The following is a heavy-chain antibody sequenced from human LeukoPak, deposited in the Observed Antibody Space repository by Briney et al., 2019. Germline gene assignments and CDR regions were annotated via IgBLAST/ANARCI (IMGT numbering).Heavy chain of an antibody. CDR2: ISAYNGNT. J-gene: IGHJ4*02. Sequence: ASVKVSCKASGYTFTSYGISWVRQAPGQGLEWMGWISAYNGNTNYAQKLQGRVTMTTDTSTSTAYMELRSLRSDDTAVYYCATPDAPSGDHRGYFDYWGQGTLVTVSS. D-gene: IGHD4-17*01. CDR1: GYTFTSYG. V-gene: IGHV1-18*01. CDR3: ATPDAPSGDHRGYFDY.